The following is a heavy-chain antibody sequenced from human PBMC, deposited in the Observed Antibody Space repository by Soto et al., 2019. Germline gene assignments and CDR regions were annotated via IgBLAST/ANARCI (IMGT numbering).Heavy chain of an antibody. J-gene: IGHJ4*02. Sequence: SETLSLTCTLYGGSISSYYWSWIRQPPGKGLAWIGYIYYSGSTNYNPSLKSRVTITVDTSKNQFSLKLSSVTAPDTAVYYCARGYCSGGSCYYFDYWGQGTLVTVSS. CDR1: GGSISSYY. D-gene: IGHD2-15*01. CDR3: ARGYCSGGSCYYFDY. CDR2: IYYSGST. V-gene: IGHV4-59*01.